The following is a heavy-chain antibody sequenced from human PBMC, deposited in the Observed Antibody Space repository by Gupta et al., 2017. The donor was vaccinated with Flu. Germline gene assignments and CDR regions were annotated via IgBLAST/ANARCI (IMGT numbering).Heavy chain of an antibody. CDR1: GFTFSSYS. J-gene: IGHJ3*02. V-gene: IGHV3-21*01. CDR2: ISSSSSYI. D-gene: IGHD6-13*01. CDR3: ARAQQDIAAVGGDAFDI. Sequence: EVQLVESGGGLVTPGGSLRLSCAASGFTFSSYSMNWVRQAPGKGLEWVSSISSSSSYIYYADSVKGRFTISRDNAKNSLYLQMNSLRAEDTAVYYCARAQQDIAAVGGDAFDIWGQGTMVTVSS.